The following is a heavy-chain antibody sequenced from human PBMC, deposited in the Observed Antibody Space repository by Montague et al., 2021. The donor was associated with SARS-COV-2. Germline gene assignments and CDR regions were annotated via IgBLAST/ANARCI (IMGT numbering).Heavy chain of an antibody. CDR2: IYYSGST. Sequence: SETLSLTCTVSGGSISSSNYYWGWIRQPPGKGLEWIGSIYYSGSTYYNPSLKSRVTIFVDTSKNQFSLKLSSVTAADTAVYYCASPTYYYDSSGPDAFDIWGQGTMVTVSS. V-gene: IGHV4-39*01. CDR1: GGSISSSNYY. D-gene: IGHD3-22*01. J-gene: IGHJ3*02. CDR3: ASPTYYYDSSGPDAFDI.